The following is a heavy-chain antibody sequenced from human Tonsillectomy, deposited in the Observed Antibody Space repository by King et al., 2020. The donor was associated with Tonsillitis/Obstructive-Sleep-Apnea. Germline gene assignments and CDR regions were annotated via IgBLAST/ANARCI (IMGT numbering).Heavy chain of an antibody. V-gene: IGHV3-11*05. CDR3: ARILGYCTGGVCRELNFDY. J-gene: IGHJ4*02. D-gene: IGHD2-8*02. Sequence: VQLVESGGGLVKPGGSLRLSCAASGFTFSDYYMSWIRQAPGKGLEWVSYISSSSSYTNYADSVKGRFTISRDNAKNSLYLQMNSLRAEDTAVYYCARILGYCTGGVCRELNFDYWGQGTLVTVSS. CDR2: ISSSSSYT. CDR1: GFTFSDYY.